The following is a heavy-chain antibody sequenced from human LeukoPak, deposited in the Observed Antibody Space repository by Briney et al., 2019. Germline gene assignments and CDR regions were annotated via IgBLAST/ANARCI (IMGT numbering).Heavy chain of an antibody. Sequence: ASVKVSCKVSGYTLTELSMHWVRQAPGQGLEWMGIINPTAGSTYYAQKFQGRVTMTRDTSTTTVYMELSSLRSEDTAVYYCVRDRGTHTKYNHFDYWGQGTLVTVSS. CDR3: VRDRGTHTKYNHFDY. CDR2: INPTAGST. CDR1: GYTLTELS. D-gene: IGHD1-14*01. V-gene: IGHV1-46*01. J-gene: IGHJ4*02.